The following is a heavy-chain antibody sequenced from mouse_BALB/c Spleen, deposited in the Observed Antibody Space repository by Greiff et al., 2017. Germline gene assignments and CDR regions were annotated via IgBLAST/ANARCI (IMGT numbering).Heavy chain of an antibody. Sequence: VQLQQPGAELVKPGAPVKLSCKASGYTFTSYWMNWVKQRPGRGLEWIGRIDPSDSETHYNQKFKDKATLTVDKSSSTAYIQLSSLTSEDSAVYYCAREADYWGQGTTLTVSS. CDR2: IDPSDSET. CDR1: GYTFTSYW. J-gene: IGHJ2*01. CDR3: AREADY. V-gene: IGHV1-69*02.